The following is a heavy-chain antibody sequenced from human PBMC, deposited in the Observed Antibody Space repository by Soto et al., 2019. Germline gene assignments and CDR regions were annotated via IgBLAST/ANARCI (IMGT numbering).Heavy chain of an antibody. Sequence: GGSLRLSCSASGFTFSDYAMYWVRQAPGKGLEWVSVISFDGNIKYYTGSVKGRFTISRDNSKNTLHLQVNSLRTEDTALYYCARRTAMVTSVDYWGQGTLVTVSS. CDR1: GFTFSDYA. V-gene: IGHV3-30-3*01. CDR2: ISFDGNIK. CDR3: ARRTAMVTSVDY. D-gene: IGHD5-18*01. J-gene: IGHJ4*02.